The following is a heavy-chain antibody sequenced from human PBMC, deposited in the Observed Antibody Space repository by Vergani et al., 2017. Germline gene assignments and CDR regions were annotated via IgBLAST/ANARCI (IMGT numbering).Heavy chain of an antibody. CDR2: IYTSGST. J-gene: IGHJ5*02. CDR1: GGSISSGSYY. V-gene: IGHV4-61*02. Sequence: QVQLQESGPGLVKPSQTLSLTCTVSGGSISSGSYYWSWIRQPAGKGLEWIGRIYTSGSTNYNPSLKSRVTISVDTSKNQFSRKLSSVTAADTAVYYCARFSNWFDPWGQGTLVTVSS. CDR3: ARFSNWFDP.